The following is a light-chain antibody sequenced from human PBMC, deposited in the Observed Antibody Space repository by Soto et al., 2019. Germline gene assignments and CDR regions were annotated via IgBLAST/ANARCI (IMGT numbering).Light chain of an antibody. CDR1: QIIDTW. V-gene: IGKV1-5*03. J-gene: IGKJ1*01. Sequence: DIQMTQSPSSLSASVGDRITITCRARQIIDTWLAWYQQKPGKAPKLLIYKASSLENGVPSRFSGSGSGTEFTLTIISLQPDDFATYYCQQYETYSPWTFGQGTKVEVK. CDR2: KAS. CDR3: QQYETYSPWT.